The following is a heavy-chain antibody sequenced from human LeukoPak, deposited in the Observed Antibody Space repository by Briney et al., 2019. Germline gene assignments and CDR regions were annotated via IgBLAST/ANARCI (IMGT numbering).Heavy chain of an antibody. CDR1: GYTFTSYG. CDR3: ARAVGATTPLQH. J-gene: IGHJ1*01. V-gene: IGHV1-8*02. D-gene: IGHD1-26*01. Sequence: ASVKVSCKASGYTFTSYGISWVRRATGQGLEWMGWMNPNSGNTGYAQKFQGRVTMTRNTSISTAYMELSSLRSEDTAVYYCARAVGATTPLQHWGQGTLVTVSS. CDR2: MNPNSGNT.